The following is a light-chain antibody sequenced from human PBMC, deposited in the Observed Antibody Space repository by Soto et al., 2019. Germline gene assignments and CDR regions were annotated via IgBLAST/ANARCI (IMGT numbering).Light chain of an antibody. Sequence: DIQMTHSPSSLSASPGDKVTIPCWAGQSIFSSLNWYQQRPGKAPTLLIYAASSLQSGVPSRFRGSGYGTDFALTISSLQPEDFATYYCQQSYSTSITFGQGTRLEIK. J-gene: IGKJ5*01. CDR1: QSIFSS. CDR3: QQSYSTSIT. CDR2: AAS. V-gene: IGKV1-39*01.